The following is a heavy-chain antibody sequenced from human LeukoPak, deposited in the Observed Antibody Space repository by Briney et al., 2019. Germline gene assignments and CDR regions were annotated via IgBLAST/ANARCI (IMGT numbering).Heavy chain of an antibody. D-gene: IGHD3-3*01. CDR3: ARHEYPSYYDFWSGYSPPGHFDY. Sequence: PSETLSLTCTVSGGSISGSSYYWGWIRQPPGKGLEWIGSIYYSGSTYYNPSLKSRVTISVDASKNQFSLKLSSVTAADTAVYYCARHEYPSYYDFWSGYSPPGHFDYWGQGTLVTVSS. V-gene: IGHV4-39*01. J-gene: IGHJ4*02. CDR2: IYYSGST. CDR1: GGSISGSSYY.